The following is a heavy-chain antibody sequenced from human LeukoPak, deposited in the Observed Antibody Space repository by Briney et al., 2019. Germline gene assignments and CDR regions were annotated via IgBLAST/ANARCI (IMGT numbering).Heavy chain of an antibody. D-gene: IGHD2/OR15-2a*01. Sequence: ASVKVSCKASGYTFTSYGISWVRQAPGQGLEWMGWISAYNGNTNYAQKLQGRVTITADTSTDTAYMELSSLRSEDTAVYYCAIISTEYFDYWGQGTLVTVSS. CDR3: AIISTEYFDY. CDR2: ISAYNGNT. CDR1: GYTFTSYG. V-gene: IGHV1-18*01. J-gene: IGHJ4*02.